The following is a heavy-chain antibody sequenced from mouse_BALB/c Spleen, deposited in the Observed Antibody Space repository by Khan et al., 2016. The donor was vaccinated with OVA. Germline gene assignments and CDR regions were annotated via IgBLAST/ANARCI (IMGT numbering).Heavy chain of an antibody. CDR2: IWGDGIT. V-gene: IGHV2-6-7*01. CDR1: GFSLTGYG. D-gene: IGHD2-10*01. Sequence: QMQLEESGPGLVAPSQSLPITCTVSGFSLTGYGVNWVRQPPGKGLEWLGVIWGDGITDYNSALKSRLSISKDNSKSQVFLKMNSLQTDDTARYYCARGPYFGNYFAMDYWGQGTSVTVSS. J-gene: IGHJ4*01. CDR3: ARGPYFGNYFAMDY.